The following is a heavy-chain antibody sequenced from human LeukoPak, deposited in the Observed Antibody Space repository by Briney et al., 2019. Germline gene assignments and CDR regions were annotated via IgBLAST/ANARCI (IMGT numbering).Heavy chain of an antibody. CDR2: MNPNSGNT. J-gene: IGHJ6*02. D-gene: IGHD2-15*01. CDR3: ASWDCSGGSCYSYYYYGMDV. Sequence: GASVKVSCKASGYTFTSYDINWVRQATGQGLEWMGWMNPNSGNTGYAQKFQGRVTMTRNTSISTAYMELSSLRSEDTAVYYCASWDCSGGSCYSYYYYGMDVWGQGTTVTVSS. V-gene: IGHV1-8*01. CDR1: GYTFTSYD.